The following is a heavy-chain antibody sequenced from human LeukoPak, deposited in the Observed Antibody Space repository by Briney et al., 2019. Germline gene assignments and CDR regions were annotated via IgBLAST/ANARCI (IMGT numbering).Heavy chain of an antibody. D-gene: IGHD6-13*01. Sequence: ASVKVSCKASGYTFTSYDINWVRQATGQGLERMGWINPNSGGTNYAQKVQGRVTMTRDTSISTAYMELSRLRSDDTAVYYCARAAPIPKAAAEHSHDAFDIWGQGTMVTVSS. CDR2: INPNSGGT. J-gene: IGHJ3*02. CDR1: GYTFTSYD. V-gene: IGHV1-2*02. CDR3: ARAAPIPKAAAEHSHDAFDI.